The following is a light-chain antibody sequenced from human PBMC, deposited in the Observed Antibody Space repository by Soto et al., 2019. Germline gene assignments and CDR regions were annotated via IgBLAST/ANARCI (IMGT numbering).Light chain of an antibody. CDR2: GVS. CDR3: QQYRPSPAIT. J-gene: IGKJ5*01. Sequence: EVVLTQSPGTLSLSPGERATLPCRASQPVSSNYLVWYQQRPGQAPRVLIYGVSSRATGIPDRFSGSGSGTDFTLTISRLEPEDFAVYYCQQYRPSPAITFGQGTRLEIK. V-gene: IGKV3-20*01. CDR1: QPVSSNY.